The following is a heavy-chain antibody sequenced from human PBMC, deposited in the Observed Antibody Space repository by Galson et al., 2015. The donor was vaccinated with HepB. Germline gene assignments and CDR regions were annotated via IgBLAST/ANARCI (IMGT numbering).Heavy chain of an antibody. CDR1: GFTFSSYA. V-gene: IGHV3-23*01. CDR3: AKGVRGARNGMDV. J-gene: IGHJ6*02. CDR2: ISGSGGST. D-gene: IGHD1-26*01. Sequence: SLRLSCAASGFTFSSYAMSWVRQAPGKGLEWVSAISGSGGSTYYADSVKGRFTISRDNSKNTLYLQMNSLRAEDTAVYYCAKGVRGARNGMDVWGQGTTVTASS.